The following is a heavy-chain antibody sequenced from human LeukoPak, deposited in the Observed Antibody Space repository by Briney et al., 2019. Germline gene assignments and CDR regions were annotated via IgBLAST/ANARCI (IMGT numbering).Heavy chain of an antibody. CDR2: ISSSGSTI. CDR3: ARNTAMVTGDYYYYMDV. J-gene: IGHJ6*03. D-gene: IGHD5-18*01. CDR1: GFTFSDYY. V-gene: IGHV3-11*01. Sequence: GGSLRLSCAASGFTFSDYYMSWIRQAPGKGLEWVSYISSSGSTIYYADSVKSRFTISRDNAKNSLYLQMNSLRAEDTAVYYCARNTAMVTGDYYYYMDVWGKGTTVTVSS.